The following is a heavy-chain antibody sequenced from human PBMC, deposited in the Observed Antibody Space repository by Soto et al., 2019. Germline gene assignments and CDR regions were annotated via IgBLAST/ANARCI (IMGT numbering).Heavy chain of an antibody. CDR1: GFTFSSYS. CDR3: ARGGDYGDYYYYYMDV. Sequence: GGSLRLSCAASGFTFSSYSMNWVRQAPGKGLEWVSSISSSSSYIYYADSVKGRFTISRDNAKNSLYLQMNSLRAEDTAVYYCARGGDYGDYYYYYMDVWGKGTTVTVSS. V-gene: IGHV3-21*01. J-gene: IGHJ6*03. CDR2: ISSSSSYI. D-gene: IGHD4-17*01.